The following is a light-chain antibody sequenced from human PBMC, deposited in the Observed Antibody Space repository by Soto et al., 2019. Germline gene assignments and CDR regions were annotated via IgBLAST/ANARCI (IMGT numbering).Light chain of an antibody. CDR3: HQHGSSSWT. CDR1: ESLSSSY. J-gene: IGKJ1*01. Sequence: EIVLRQSPGTLSLSPGDRATLSCSASESLSSSYLAWYQVKPGQAPRLLIYAASYRATDIPHRFSGSGSGTDFPLTISRLEPEDFAVDFCHQHGSSSWTFGQGTRVEI. V-gene: IGKV3-20*01. CDR2: AAS.